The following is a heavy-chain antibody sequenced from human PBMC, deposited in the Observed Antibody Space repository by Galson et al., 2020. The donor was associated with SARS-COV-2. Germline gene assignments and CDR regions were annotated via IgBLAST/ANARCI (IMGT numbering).Heavy chain of an antibody. D-gene: IGHD3-22*01. CDR3: ARVAINSAWAWFDL. Sequence: SETLSLTCSVSGGPVGTSVYYWGWIRQPPGKGLEWIGSIYYTGTTESNPSLMSRLTLSVDMARNLFSLKLTSVTAADTAVYYCARVAINSAWAWFDLWGQGALVSVST. CDR1: GGPVGTSVYY. V-gene: IGHV4-39*07. J-gene: IGHJ5*02. CDR2: IYYTGTT.